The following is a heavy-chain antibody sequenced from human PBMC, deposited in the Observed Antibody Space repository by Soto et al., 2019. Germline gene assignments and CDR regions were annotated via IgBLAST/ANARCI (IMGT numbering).Heavy chain of an antibody. CDR3: AREFCSGGNCYTYYFDP. CDR1: GLTFNRYW. J-gene: IGHJ5*02. Sequence: DVQLVETGGGVVPPGRSLRLSCAASGLTFNRYWMHWVRHAPGKGLVWVSHINTDGSNTNYADSVKGRFTISRDNAKSTLFLQMNSLRDEDTAVYYCAREFCSGGNCYTYYFDPWGQGIPVTVSS. D-gene: IGHD2-15*01. CDR2: INTDGSNT. V-gene: IGHV3-74*01.